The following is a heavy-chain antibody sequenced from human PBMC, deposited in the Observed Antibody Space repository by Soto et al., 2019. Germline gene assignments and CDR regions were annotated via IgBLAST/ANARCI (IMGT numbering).Heavy chain of an antibody. D-gene: IGHD2-2*01. CDR1: GFIFSSYV. V-gene: IGHV3-30-3*01. CDR3: ARDPRGYCSSTSCSQKWFDP. Sequence: GGSLRLSCVASGFIFSSYVMHWVRQAPGKGLEWVAVISYDGSNKYYADSVKGRFTISRDNSKNTLYLQMNSLRAEDTAVYYCARDPRGYCSSTSCSQKWFDPWGQGTLVTVSS. J-gene: IGHJ5*02. CDR2: ISYDGSNK.